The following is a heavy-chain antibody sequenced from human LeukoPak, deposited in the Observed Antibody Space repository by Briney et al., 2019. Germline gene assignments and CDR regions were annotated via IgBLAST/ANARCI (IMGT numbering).Heavy chain of an antibody. CDR1: GGTFSSYA. V-gene: IGHV1-69*13. CDR2: IVPIFGTA. CDR3: ARAEWRQQLFPFDY. D-gene: IGHD6-6*01. J-gene: IGHJ4*02. Sequence: SVKVSCKASGGTFSSYAISWVRQAPGQGLEWMGGIVPIFGTANYAQKFQGRVTITADESTSTAYMELSSLRSEDTAVYYCARAEWRQQLFPFDYWGQGTLVTVSS.